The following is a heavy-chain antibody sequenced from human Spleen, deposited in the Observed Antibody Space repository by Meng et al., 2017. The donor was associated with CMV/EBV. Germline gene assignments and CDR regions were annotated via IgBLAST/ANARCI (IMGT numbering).Heavy chain of an antibody. CDR3: ARVARYSGYDFDYYYYGMDV. J-gene: IGHJ6*02. CDR1: GFTFSTYS. V-gene: IGHV3-21*01. CDR2: ISSSSSYI. Sequence: GGSLRLPCAASGFTFSTYSMNWVRQAPGKGLEWVSSISSSSSYIYYADSVKGRFTISRDNAKNSLYLQMNSLRAEDTAVYYCARVARYSGYDFDYYYYGMDVWGQGTTVTVSS. D-gene: IGHD5-12*01.